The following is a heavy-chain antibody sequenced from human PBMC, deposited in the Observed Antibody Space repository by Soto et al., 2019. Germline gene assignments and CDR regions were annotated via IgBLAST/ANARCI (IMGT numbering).Heavy chain of an antibody. V-gene: IGHV2-5*02. CDR2: IYWDYEK. D-gene: IGHD1-26*01. J-gene: IGHJ4*02. CDR1: GFSLSTSSGVG. Sequence: QITLKESGPTLVKPTQTLTLTCTFSGFSLSTSSGVGVGWIRQPPGKALSWLAFIYWDYEKRYSPSLKSRLTVTKDTSKNQVVLIVTNMDPVDTATYYCAHILGIGGYYEGFDYWGQGALVTVSS. CDR3: AHILGIGGYYEGFDY.